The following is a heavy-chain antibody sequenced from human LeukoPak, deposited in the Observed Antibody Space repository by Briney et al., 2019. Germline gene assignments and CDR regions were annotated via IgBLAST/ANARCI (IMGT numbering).Heavy chain of an antibody. CDR2: INPNSGGT. J-gene: IGHJ4*02. V-gene: IGHV1-2*02. Sequence: ASVKVSCKASGYTFTGYYMHWVRQAPGQGLEWMGWINPNSGGTNYAQKFQGRVTMTRDTSISTAYMELSRLRSDDTAFYYCARDERYDSSGYPFDYWGQGTLVTVSS. D-gene: IGHD3-22*01. CDR1: GYTFTGYY. CDR3: ARDERYDSSGYPFDY.